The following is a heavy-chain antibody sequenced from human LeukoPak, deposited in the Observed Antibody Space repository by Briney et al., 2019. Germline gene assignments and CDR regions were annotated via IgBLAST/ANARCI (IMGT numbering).Heavy chain of an antibody. CDR2: INHSGST. Sequence: SETLSLTCAVYGGSFSGYCWSWIRQPPGKGLEWIGEINHSGSTNYNPSLKSRVTISVDTSKNQFSLKLSSVTAADTAVYYCARGIMVRGGPVGYWGQGTLVTVSS. J-gene: IGHJ4*02. D-gene: IGHD3-10*01. CDR3: ARGIMVRGGPVGY. V-gene: IGHV4-34*01. CDR1: GGSFSGYC.